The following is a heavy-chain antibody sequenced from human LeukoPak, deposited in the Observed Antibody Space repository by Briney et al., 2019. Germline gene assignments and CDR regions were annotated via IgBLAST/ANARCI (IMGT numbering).Heavy chain of an antibody. Sequence: GASVTVSCKASGYTFTDYYMHWVRQAPGQGLEWMGWINPNSGGTNYAQTFQGRVTMTRDTSINTAYMELRRLRPDDTAVYYCAKDLRYSSSWTSGWFDPWGQGTLVTVSA. CDR1: GYTFTDYY. CDR3: AKDLRYSSSWTSGWFDP. J-gene: IGHJ5*02. V-gene: IGHV1-2*02. D-gene: IGHD6-13*01. CDR2: INPNSGGT.